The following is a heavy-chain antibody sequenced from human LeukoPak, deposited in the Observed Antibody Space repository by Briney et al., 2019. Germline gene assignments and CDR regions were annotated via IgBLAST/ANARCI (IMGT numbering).Heavy chain of an antibody. CDR3: ARAEYSYGSTGQDFDY. V-gene: IGHV3-23*01. D-gene: IGHD5-18*01. CDR1: GFTFSASA. J-gene: IGHJ4*02. Sequence: PGGSLRLSCAASGFTFSASAMTWVRQTPGKGLEWVSAISGSGDRTYYADSVKGRFTISRDNSKNTLYLQMNSLRAEDTAVYYCARAEYSYGSTGQDFDYWGQGTLVTVSS. CDR2: ISGSGDRT.